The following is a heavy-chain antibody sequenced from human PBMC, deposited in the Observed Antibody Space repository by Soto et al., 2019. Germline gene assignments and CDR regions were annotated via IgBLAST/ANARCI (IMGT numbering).Heavy chain of an antibody. D-gene: IGHD2-2*01. Sequence: GSSVKVSCKASGYTFTSYGMSWGRQAPGQGLEWMGWISAYNGNTNYAQKLQGRVTMTTDTSTSTAYMELRSLRSDDTAVYYCARCGPVVAPAAMKTIGYYHYGLAVPGQRTTVIVSS. CDR3: ARCGPVVAPAAMKTIGYYHYGLAV. CDR1: GYTFTSYG. J-gene: IGHJ6*02. CDR2: ISAYNGNT. V-gene: IGHV1-18*04.